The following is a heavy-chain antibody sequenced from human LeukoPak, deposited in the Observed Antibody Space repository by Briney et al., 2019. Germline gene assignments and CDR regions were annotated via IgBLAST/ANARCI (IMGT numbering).Heavy chain of an antibody. D-gene: IGHD4-17*01. J-gene: IGHJ5*02. V-gene: IGHV4-30-4*08. CDR2: IYYSGST. Sequence: SETLSLTCTVSGGSISSGDYYWSWIRQPPGKGLEWIGYIYYSGSTYYNPSLKSRVTISVDTSKNQFSLKLSSVTAADTAVYYCARSVTTVTTEWVSWGQGTLVTVSS. CDR3: ARSVTTVTTEWVS. CDR1: GGSISSGDYY.